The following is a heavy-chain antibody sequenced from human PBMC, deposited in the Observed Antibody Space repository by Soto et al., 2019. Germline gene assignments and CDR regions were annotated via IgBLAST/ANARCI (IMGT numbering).Heavy chain of an antibody. CDR1: GFTFTSYA. V-gene: IGHV3-23*01. D-gene: IGHD3-22*01. CDR2: ISGSGGSS. Sequence: GESLKISCAASGFTFTSYAMSWVRQAPGKGLEWVSAISGSGGSSYYADSVKGRFTISRDNSKNTLFLQMNSLRAEDTAIYYCAKGGSYYYDSSGYYANWGQGTLVTVSS. CDR3: AKGGSYYYDSSGYYAN. J-gene: IGHJ4*02.